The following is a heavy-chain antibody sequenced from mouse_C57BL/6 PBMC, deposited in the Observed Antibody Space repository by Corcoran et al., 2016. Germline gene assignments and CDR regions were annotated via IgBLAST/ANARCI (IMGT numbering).Heavy chain of an antibody. CDR2: INPYNGGT. Sequence: VQLQQCGPMPVKSAASLKMSCKASGYTFTDYYMNWVKQSHGKSLEWIGVINPYNGGTSYNQKFKGKATLTVDKSSSTAYMELNSLTSEDSAVYYCARGYFYAMDYWGQGPSVTVSS. CDR1: GYTFTDYY. CDR3: ARGYFYAMDY. V-gene: IGHV1-19*01. D-gene: IGHD1-2*01. J-gene: IGHJ4*01.